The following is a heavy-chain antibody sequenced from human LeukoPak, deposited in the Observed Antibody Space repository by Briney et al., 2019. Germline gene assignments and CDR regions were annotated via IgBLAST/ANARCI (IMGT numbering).Heavy chain of an antibody. J-gene: IGHJ4*02. CDR2: INPSGGST. CDR3: ARDRYYYDSSGYIRGISFDY. CDR1: GYTFTSYY. D-gene: IGHD3-22*01. Sequence: ASVKVSCKASGYTFTSYYMHWVRQAPGQGLEWMEIINPSGGSTSYAQKFQGRVTMTRGTSTSTVYMELSSLRSEDTAVYYCARDRYYYDSSGYIRGISFDYWGQGTLVTVSS. V-gene: IGHV1-46*01.